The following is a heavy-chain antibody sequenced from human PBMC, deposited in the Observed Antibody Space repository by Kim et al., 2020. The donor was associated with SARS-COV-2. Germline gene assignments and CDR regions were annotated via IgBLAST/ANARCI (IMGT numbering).Heavy chain of an antibody. V-gene: IGHV1-69*13. CDR3: ARAHVDYDFWSGYYLPNWFDA. CDR2: IIPIFGTA. J-gene: IGHJ5*02. CDR1: GGTFSSYA. Sequence: SVKVSCKASGGTFSSYAISWVRQAPGQGLEWMGGIIPIFGTANYAQKFQGRVTITADESTSTAYMELSSLRSEDTAVYYCARAHVDYDFWSGYYLPNWFDAWGQGTLVTVSS. D-gene: IGHD3-3*01.